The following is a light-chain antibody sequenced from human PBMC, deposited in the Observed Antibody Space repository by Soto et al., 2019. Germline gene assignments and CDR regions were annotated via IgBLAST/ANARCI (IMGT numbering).Light chain of an antibody. CDR3: SSYTSITTGVV. CDR2: DVT. V-gene: IGLV2-14*01. CDR1: RSDVGGYNY. Sequence: QSVLTQPASVSGSPGQSITISCTGTRSDVGGYNYVSWYQQDPGKAPKLLIYDVTSRPSGVSDRFAGSKSGNTASLTISGLQAEDEAHYYCSSYTSITTGVVFGGGTKVTVL. J-gene: IGLJ3*02.